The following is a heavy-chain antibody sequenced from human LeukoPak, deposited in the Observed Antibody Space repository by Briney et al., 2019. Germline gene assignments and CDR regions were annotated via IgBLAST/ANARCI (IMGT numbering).Heavy chain of an antibody. CDR3: ARDREAWGPDDY. CDR2: ISYTGTYI. CDR1: AFSLNAYN. D-gene: IGHD7-27*01. V-gene: IGHV3-21*01. Sequence: GGSLRLSCAASAFSLNAYNMNWVRQAPGKGLEWVSSISYTGTYIYYADSVKGRFTISRDNAKNSLYLQMNSLRAEDTAVYYCARDREAWGPDDYWGQGTLVTVSS. J-gene: IGHJ4*02.